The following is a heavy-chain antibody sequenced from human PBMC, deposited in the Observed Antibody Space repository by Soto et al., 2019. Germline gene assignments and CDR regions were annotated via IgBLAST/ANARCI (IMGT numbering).Heavy chain of an antibody. V-gene: IGHV3-48*03. Sequence: GSLRLSCAASRFTFSSYEMNWVRQAPGKGLEWVSYISSSGSTIYYADSVKGRFTISRDNAKNSLYLQMNSLRAEDTAVYYCARGATRYYYGSGSNPPDVWGQGTTVTVSS. D-gene: IGHD3-10*01. CDR2: ISSSGSTI. CDR1: RFTFSSYE. CDR3: ARGATRYYYGSGSNPPDV. J-gene: IGHJ6*02.